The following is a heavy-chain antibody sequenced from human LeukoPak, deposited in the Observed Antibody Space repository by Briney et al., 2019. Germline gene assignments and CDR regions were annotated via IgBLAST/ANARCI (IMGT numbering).Heavy chain of an antibody. CDR1: GGSFSGYY. Sequence: SETLSLTCAVYGGSFSGYYSSWIRQPPGKGLEWIGEINHSGSTNYNPSLKSRVTISVDTSKNQFSLKLSSVTAADTVVYYCARETGYSSGRKRRPHMDVWGKGTTVTVSS. V-gene: IGHV4-34*01. J-gene: IGHJ6*04. D-gene: IGHD6-19*01. CDR2: INHSGST. CDR3: ARETGYSSGRKRRPHMDV.